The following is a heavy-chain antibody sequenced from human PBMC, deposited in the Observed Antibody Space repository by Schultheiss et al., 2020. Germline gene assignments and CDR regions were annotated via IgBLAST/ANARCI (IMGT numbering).Heavy chain of an antibody. CDR1: GGSISSSNYY. D-gene: IGHD1-26*01. CDR3: ARLSGAYGRDCDY. J-gene: IGHJ4*02. CDR2: IYTSGST. Sequence: SETLSLTCTVSGGSISSSNYYWSWIRQPAGKGLEWIGRIYTSGSTNYNPSLKSRVTISVDTSKNQFSLKLSSVTAADTAVYYCARLSGAYGRDCDYWGQGTLVTVSS. V-gene: IGHV4-61*02.